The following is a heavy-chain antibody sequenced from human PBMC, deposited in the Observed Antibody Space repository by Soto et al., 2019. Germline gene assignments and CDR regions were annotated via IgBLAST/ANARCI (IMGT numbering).Heavy chain of an antibody. Sequence: GASMKVSCKASGYTFTSYGISWVRQAPRQGLEWMGWISAYNGNTNYAQKLQGRVTMTTDTSTSTAYMELRSLRSDDTAVYYCARDTLSYYDFWSGYYGNYYYYYGMDVWGQGTTVTVSS. V-gene: IGHV1-18*01. J-gene: IGHJ6*02. CDR1: GYTFTSYG. D-gene: IGHD3-3*01. CDR3: ARDTLSYYDFWSGYYGNYYYYYGMDV. CDR2: ISAYNGNT.